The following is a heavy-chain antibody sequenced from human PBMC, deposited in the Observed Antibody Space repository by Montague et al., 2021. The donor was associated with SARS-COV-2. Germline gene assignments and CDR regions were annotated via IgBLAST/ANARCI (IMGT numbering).Heavy chain of an antibody. CDR3: ARVISAVAGANFYFDC. CDR1: GGSISSGSY. Sequence: SETLSLTCTVSGGSISSGSYWGWIRQPPGKGLEWIGTSDHSGITYYSPSLKSRVTISLDTSKNQFSLNLDSVTASDTAMYYCARVISAVAGANFYFDCWGQGTLVTVSS. J-gene: IGHJ4*02. CDR2: SDHSGIT. V-gene: IGHV4-38-2*02. D-gene: IGHD4/OR15-4a*01.